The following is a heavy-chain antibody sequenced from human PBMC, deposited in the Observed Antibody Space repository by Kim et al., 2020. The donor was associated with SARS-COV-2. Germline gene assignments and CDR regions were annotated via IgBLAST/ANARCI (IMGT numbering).Heavy chain of an antibody. CDR3: ASFSMWYCSGGSCYCDY. D-gene: IGHD2-15*01. V-gene: IGHV3-23*01. J-gene: IGHJ4*02. CDR1: GFTFSSYA. CDR2: ISGSGGST. Sequence: GGSLRLSCAASGFTFSSYAMSWVRQAPGKGLEWVSAISGSGGSTYYADSVKGRFTISRDNSKNTLYLQMNSLRAEDTAVYYCASFSMWYCSGGSCYCDYWGQGTLVTVSS.